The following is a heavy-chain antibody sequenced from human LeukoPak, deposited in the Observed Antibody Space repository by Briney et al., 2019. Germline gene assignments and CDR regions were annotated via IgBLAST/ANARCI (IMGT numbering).Heavy chain of an antibody. Sequence: ASVKVSCKASGYTSTGYYMHWVRQAPGQGLEWMGWINPNSGGTNYAQKFQGRVTMTRDTSISTAYMELSRLRSDDTAVYYCARDPGVAVAVTGEYYFDYWGQGTLVTVSS. J-gene: IGHJ4*02. V-gene: IGHV1-2*02. CDR3: ARDPGVAVAVTGEYYFDY. D-gene: IGHD6-19*01. CDR2: INPNSGGT. CDR1: GYTSTGYY.